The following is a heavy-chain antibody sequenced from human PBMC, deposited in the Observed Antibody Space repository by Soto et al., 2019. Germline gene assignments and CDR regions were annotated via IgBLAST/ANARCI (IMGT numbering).Heavy chain of an antibody. CDR1: GGSFSGYY. CDR3: ARESHDILTGPPWVWYLDL. V-gene: IGHV4-34*01. CDR2: INDRGSI. D-gene: IGHD3-9*01. J-gene: IGHJ2*01. Sequence: QVQLQQWGAGPLRPLETLSLTCGVSGGSFSGYYWAWIRQSPGKGLEWIGEINDRGSINYNPSLKIRVSIKVATSKNHYSLNLRSVTAADTAVDYCARESHDILTGPPWVWYLDLWGRGTLVTVSS.